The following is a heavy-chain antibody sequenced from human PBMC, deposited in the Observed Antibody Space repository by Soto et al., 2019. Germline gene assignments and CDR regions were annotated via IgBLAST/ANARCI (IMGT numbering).Heavy chain of an antibody. CDR2: INHSGST. CDR1: GGSFSGYY. D-gene: IGHD6-19*01. CDR3: ARGTQTSGIAVAGQFDY. J-gene: IGHJ4*02. V-gene: IGHV4-34*01. Sequence: SETLSLTCAVYGGSFSGYYWSWIRQPPGKGLEWIGEINHSGSTNYNPSLKSRITISVDTSKNQFSLKLSSVPAADTAVYYCARGTQTSGIAVAGQFDYWGQGTLVTVSS.